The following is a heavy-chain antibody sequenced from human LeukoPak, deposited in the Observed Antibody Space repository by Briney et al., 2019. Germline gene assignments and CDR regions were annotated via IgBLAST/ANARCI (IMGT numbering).Heavy chain of an antibody. Sequence: GGSLRLSCAASGFTFSSYDMSWVRQAPGKGLEWVSGISGSGGSTYYADSVKGRFTISRDNSKDTLYLQMNSLRAEDTGVYYCAKDRSCTNGVCHGDFDYWGQGTLVTVSS. V-gene: IGHV3-23*01. D-gene: IGHD2-8*01. CDR1: GFTFSSYD. J-gene: IGHJ4*02. CDR2: ISGSGGST. CDR3: AKDRSCTNGVCHGDFDY.